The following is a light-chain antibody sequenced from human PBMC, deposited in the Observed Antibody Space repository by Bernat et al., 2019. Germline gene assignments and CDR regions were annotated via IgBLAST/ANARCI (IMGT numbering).Light chain of an antibody. CDR3: YSAADNNLRV. CDR2: KDS. CDR1: VLAKKY. V-gene: IGLV3-27*01. Sequence: SYELTQPSSVSVSPGQTARITCSGDVLAKKYARWFQQKPGQAPVLVIYKDSERPSGIPERFSGSTSWTTVTLTISGAQVEDEADYYCYSAADNNLRVFGGGTKLTAL. J-gene: IGLJ3*02.